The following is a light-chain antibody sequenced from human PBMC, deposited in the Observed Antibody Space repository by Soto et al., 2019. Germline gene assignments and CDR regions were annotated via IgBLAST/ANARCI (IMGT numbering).Light chain of an antibody. CDR1: QSISNNY. V-gene: IGKV3-20*01. CDR2: DAS. J-gene: IGKJ2*01. Sequence: ETVLTQSPGTLSLSPGERATLSCRAGQSISNNYLSWYQRKPGQDPRLLIHDASNRATGIPDRFSGSGSGTDFTLTISRLEPEDFAVYYCQWYGISPPEYTFGQGTMLEI. CDR3: QWYGISPPEYT.